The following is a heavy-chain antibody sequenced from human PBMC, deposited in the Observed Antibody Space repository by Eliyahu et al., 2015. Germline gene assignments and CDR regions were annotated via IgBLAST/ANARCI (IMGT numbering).Heavy chain of an antibody. CDR2: ISGSGGST. V-gene: IGHV3-23*01. D-gene: IGHD1-26*01. Sequence: EVQLLESGGGLVQPGGSLRLSCAAXGFTFSSYAMSWVRQAPGKGLEWVSAISGSGGSTYYADSVKGRFTISRDNSKNTLYLQMNSLRAEDTAVYYCAKGGVGATSFDYWGQGTLVTVSS. CDR1: GFTFSSYA. J-gene: IGHJ4*02. CDR3: AKGGVGATSFDY.